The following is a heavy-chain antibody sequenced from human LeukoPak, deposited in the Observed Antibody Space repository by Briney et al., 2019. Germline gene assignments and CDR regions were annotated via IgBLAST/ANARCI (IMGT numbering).Heavy chain of an antibody. CDR2: ISYDGSNK. D-gene: IGHD6-13*01. CDR3: AKDRTMAADGTYFDY. Sequence: GGSLRLSCAASGFTFSSYAMHWVRQAPGKGLEWVAVISYDGSNKYYTDSVKGRFTISRDNSQNTLYLQMNSLRTEDTAVYFCAKDRTMAADGTYFDYWGQGTLVTVSS. J-gene: IGHJ4*02. V-gene: IGHV3-30-3*01. CDR1: GFTFSSYA.